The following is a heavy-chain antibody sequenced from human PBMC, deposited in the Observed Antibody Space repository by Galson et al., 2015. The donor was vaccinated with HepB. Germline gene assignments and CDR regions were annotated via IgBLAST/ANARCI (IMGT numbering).Heavy chain of an antibody. D-gene: IGHD1-1*01. CDR2: ISYDGTIK. Sequence: SLRLSCAASGFTFSTYAFHWVRQAPGKGLEWVAVISYDGTIKYFADSVKGRFSLSRDNSKNTVWLQMNSLRSEDTAVYYCARSTTWTFSYYFHYMDVWGKGTTVTVFS. CDR3: ARSTTWTFSYYFHYMDV. CDR1: GFTFSTYA. J-gene: IGHJ6*03. V-gene: IGHV3-30-3*01.